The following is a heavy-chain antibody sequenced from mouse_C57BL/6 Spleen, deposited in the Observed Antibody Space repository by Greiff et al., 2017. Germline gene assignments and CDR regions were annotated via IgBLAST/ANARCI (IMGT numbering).Heavy chain of an antibody. D-gene: IGHD4-1*01. Sequence: VKLQQSGPGLVQPSQSLSITCTVSGFSLTSYGVHWVRQSPGKGLEWLGVIWSGGSTDYNAAFISRLSISKDNSKSQVFFKMNSLQADDTAIYYCARELNWSRYFDVWGTGTTVTVSS. V-gene: IGHV2-2*01. CDR2: IWSGGST. CDR1: GFSLTSYG. CDR3: ARELNWSRYFDV. J-gene: IGHJ1*03.